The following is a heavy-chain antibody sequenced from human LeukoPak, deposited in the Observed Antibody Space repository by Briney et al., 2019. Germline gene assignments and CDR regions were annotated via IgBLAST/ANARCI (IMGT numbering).Heavy chain of an antibody. J-gene: IGHJ5*02. D-gene: IGHD2-2*01. Sequence: SETLSLTCAVSGGSFSGYYWSWIRQPPGKGLEWIGEINHSGSTNYNPSLKSRVTISVDTSKNQFSLKLSSVTAADTAVYYCATGGPGYCSSTSCHPFAGWFDPWGQGTLVTVSS. CDR1: GGSFSGYY. CDR3: ATGGPGYCSSTSCHPFAGWFDP. CDR2: INHSGST. V-gene: IGHV4-34*01.